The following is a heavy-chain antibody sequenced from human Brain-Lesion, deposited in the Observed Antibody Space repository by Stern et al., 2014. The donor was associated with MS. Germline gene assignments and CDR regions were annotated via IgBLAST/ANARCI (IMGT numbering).Heavy chain of an antibody. CDR1: GYIFTGYY. V-gene: IGHV1-2*02. CDR3: ARDQRGITIFGVVTDYYYLGMDV. CDR2: INPKTGGT. Sequence: QVQLGQSGAEVKKPGASVKVSCKTSGYIFTGYYIHWGRQAPGQGLEWRAWINPKTGGTKYAQKFQGRVTMSRDTSISTAYVELSSLTSDDTAVYYCARDQRGITIFGVVTDYYYLGMDVWGQGTTVTVSS. J-gene: IGHJ6*02. D-gene: IGHD3-3*01.